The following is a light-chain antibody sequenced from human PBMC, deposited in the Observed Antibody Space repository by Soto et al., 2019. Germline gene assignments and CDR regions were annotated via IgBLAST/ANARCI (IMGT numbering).Light chain of an antibody. Sequence: DIQMTQSPSSRSASVGDRVTITCRASESISTWLAWYQQKPGKAPKLLIYGASSLESGVPPWFSGDGSETDFTLTISILEPADSATYYCQLYGGSDLFTFGPGTQLEL. J-gene: IGKJ2*01. CDR1: ESISTW. CDR3: QLYGGSDLFT. V-gene: IGKV1-5*03. CDR2: GAS.